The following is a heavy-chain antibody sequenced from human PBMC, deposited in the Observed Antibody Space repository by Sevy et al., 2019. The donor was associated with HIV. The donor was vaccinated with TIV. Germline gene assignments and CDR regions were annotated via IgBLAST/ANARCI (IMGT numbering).Heavy chain of an antibody. CDR3: AREAGSSSFDY. CDR2: FYNGDST. J-gene: IGHJ4*02. V-gene: IGHV3-53*01. Sequence: GGSLRLSCAASGFTFSTYALTWVRQAPGKGLEWVSGFYNGDSTQYADSVKGRFTISRDKSNNTLYLQMDSLRAEDTAVYYCAREAGSSSFDYWGQGTLVTVSS. D-gene: IGHD6-13*01. CDR1: GFTFSTYA.